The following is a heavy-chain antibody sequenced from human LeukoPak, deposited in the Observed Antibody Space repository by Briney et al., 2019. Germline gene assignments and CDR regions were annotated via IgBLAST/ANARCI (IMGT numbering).Heavy chain of an antibody. Sequence: GGSLRLSCAASGFTFSSYEMNWVRQAPGKGLEWVSVIYSGGSTYYADSVKGRFTISRDNSKNTLYLQMNSLRAEDTAVYYCARDRHSGYETDYWGQGTLVTVSS. D-gene: IGHD5-12*01. CDR2: IYSGGST. J-gene: IGHJ4*02. CDR3: ARDRHSGYETDY. V-gene: IGHV3-53*01. CDR1: GFTFSSYE.